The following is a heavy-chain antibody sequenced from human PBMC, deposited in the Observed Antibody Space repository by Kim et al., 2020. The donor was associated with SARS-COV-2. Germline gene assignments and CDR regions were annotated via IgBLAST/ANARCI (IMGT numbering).Heavy chain of an antibody. J-gene: IGHJ6*01. CDR1: GFTFSSYA. D-gene: IGHD2-2*01. CDR2: ISYDGSNK. CDR3: ARGKCSSTSCPNYYCMYV. Sequence: GGSLRLSCAASGFTFSSYAMHWVRQAPGKGLEWVAVISYDGSNKYYADSVKGRFTISRDNSKNTLYLQMNSLRAEDTAVYYCARGKCSSTSCPNYYCMYV. V-gene: IGHV3-30*04.